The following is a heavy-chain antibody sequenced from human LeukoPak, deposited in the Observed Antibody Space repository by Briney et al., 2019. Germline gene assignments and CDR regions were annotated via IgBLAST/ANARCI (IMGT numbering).Heavy chain of an antibody. Sequence: ASVKVSCKASGNTFSSYDINWVRQATGQGLEWMGWMNPNSGNTGYVQKFQGRVTMTRNTSMRTVYMELSSLRSEDTAVYYCAIGERELKYWGQGTLVTVSS. J-gene: IGHJ4*02. CDR1: GNTFSSYD. D-gene: IGHD1-26*01. CDR3: AIGERELKY. CDR2: MNPNSGNT. V-gene: IGHV1-8*01.